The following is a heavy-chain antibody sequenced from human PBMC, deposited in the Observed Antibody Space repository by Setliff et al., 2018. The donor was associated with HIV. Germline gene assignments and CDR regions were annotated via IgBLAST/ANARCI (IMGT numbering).Heavy chain of an antibody. CDR2: ISYDGSNK. CDR3: ARDQRFYDFWSGYFYYYYMDV. D-gene: IGHD3-3*01. V-gene: IGHV3-30*04. J-gene: IGHJ6*03. Sequence: GGSLRLSCAASGFTFSSYAMHWVRQAPGKGLEWVAVISYDGSNKYYADSVKGRFTISRDNSKNTLYLQMNSLRAEDTAVYYCARDQRFYDFWSGYFYYYYMDVWGKGTTVTVSS. CDR1: GFTFSSYA.